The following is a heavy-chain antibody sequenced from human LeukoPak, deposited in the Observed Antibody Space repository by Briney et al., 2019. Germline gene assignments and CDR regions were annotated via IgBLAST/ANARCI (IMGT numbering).Heavy chain of an antibody. V-gene: IGHV3-9*01. J-gene: IGHJ5*02. CDR2: ISWNSGSI. D-gene: IGHD6-13*01. CDR3: AKDETYQLVPLVFDP. CDR1: GFTFSSYS. Sequence: HPGGSLRLSCAASGFTFSSYSMNWVRQAPGKGLEWVSGISWNSGSIGYADSVKGRFTISRDNAKNSLYLQMNSLRAEDTALYYCAKDETYQLVPLVFDPWGQGTLVTVSS.